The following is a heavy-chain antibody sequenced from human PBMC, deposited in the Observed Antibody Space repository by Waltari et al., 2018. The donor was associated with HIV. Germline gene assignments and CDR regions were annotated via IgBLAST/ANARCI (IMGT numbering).Heavy chain of an antibody. CDR3: ARGPYPTYYYDSSGYELDY. CDR2: INHSGST. J-gene: IGHJ4*02. Sequence: QVQLQQWGAGLLKPSETLSLTCAVYGGSFSGYYWSWIRQPPGKGLEWIGEINHSGSTNYNPSLKSRVTISVDTSKNQFSLKLSSVTAADTAVYYCARGPYPTYYYDSSGYELDYWGQGTLVTVSS. D-gene: IGHD3-22*01. CDR1: GGSFSGYY. V-gene: IGHV4-34*01.